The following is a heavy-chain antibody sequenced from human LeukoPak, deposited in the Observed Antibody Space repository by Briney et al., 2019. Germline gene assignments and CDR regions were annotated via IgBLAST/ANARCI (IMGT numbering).Heavy chain of an antibody. CDR2: ISAYNGNT. CDR1: GYTSTSYG. CDR3: ARDKYDFWSGYQYYYGMDV. V-gene: IGHV1-18*01. D-gene: IGHD3-3*01. J-gene: IGHJ6*02. Sequence: ASVKVSCKASGYTSTSYGISWVRQAPGQGLEWMGWISAYNGNTNYAQKLQGRVTMTTDTSTSTAYMELRSLRSDDTAVYYCARDKYDFWSGYQYYYGMDVWGQGTTVTVSS.